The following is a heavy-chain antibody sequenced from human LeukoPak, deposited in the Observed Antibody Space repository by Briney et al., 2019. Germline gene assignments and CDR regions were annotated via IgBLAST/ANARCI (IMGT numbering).Heavy chain of an antibody. D-gene: IGHD5-12*01. CDR2: INPSGGST. J-gene: IGHJ4*02. CDR3: ARADGYDWAVGY. V-gene: IGHV1-46*01. Sequence: ASVTVSFKASGYTFTIYYMHWVRQPPGQGLEWMGIINPSGGSTSYAQKFQGRVTITRDTSTNTVYMELSSLRSEDTAVYYWARADGYDWAVGYWGQGTLVTVSS. CDR1: GYTFTIYY.